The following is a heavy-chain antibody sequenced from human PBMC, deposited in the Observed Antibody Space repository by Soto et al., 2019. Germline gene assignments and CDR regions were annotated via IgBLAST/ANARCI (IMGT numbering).Heavy chain of an antibody. CDR3: ARDLGYCSGGSCYHDDY. V-gene: IGHV3-30-3*01. D-gene: IGHD2-15*01. CDR2: ISYDGSNK. CDR1: GFTFSSYA. J-gene: IGHJ4*02. Sequence: GSLRLSCAASGFTFSSYAMHWVRQAPGKGLEWVAVISYDGSNKYYADSVKGRFTISRDNSKNTLYLQMNSLRAEDTAVYYCARDLGYCSGGSCYHDDYWGQGTLVTVSS.